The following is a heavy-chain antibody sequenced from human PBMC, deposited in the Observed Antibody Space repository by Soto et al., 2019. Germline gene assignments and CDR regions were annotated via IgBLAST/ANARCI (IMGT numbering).Heavy chain of an antibody. CDR2: IKQDGSQK. J-gene: IGHJ3*02. CDR1: GFTFSSYW. D-gene: IGHD3-22*01. V-gene: IGHV3-7*04. CDR3: ARGDYFDSSGPFSDAFDI. Sequence: GGSLRLSCAASGFTFSSYWMSWVRQAPGKGLEWVANIKQDGSQKWYVDSVKGRFTISRDNAKNSLYLQMNSLRAEDTAVYYCARGDYFDSSGPFSDAFDIWGQGTMVTVSS.